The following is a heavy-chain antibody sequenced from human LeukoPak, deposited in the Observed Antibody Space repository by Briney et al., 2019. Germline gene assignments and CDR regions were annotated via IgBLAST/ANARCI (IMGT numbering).Heavy chain of an antibody. CDR3: AKDAVYGDGYWEFDY. CDR1: GFTVNYNY. CDR2: IVGSGDT. V-gene: IGHV3-53*01. Sequence: PGGSLRLSCTASGFTVNYNYMSWVRQAPGKGLEWVSGIVGSGDTDDADAVQGRFTISKDNSKNIVYLQMNSLRAEDPAVYYCAKDAVYGDGYWEFDYWGQGTLVTVSS. D-gene: IGHD5-24*01. J-gene: IGHJ4*02.